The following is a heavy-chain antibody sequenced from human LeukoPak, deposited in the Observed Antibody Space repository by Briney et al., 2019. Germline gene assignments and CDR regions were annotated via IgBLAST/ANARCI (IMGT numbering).Heavy chain of an antibody. CDR3: AREKKSCTSSTCYGIDY. CDR2: LYHRGST. CDR1: GYSISSGYY. J-gene: IGHJ4*02. D-gene: IGHD2-2*01. Sequence: SETLCLTCGVSGYSISSGYYWAWIRQPPGKGLEWIGSLYHRGSTSYNPSLESRVTISADTSKNQFSLKLSSVTAADTAVYYCAREKKSCTSSTCYGIDYWGQGTLVTVSS. V-gene: IGHV4-38-2*02.